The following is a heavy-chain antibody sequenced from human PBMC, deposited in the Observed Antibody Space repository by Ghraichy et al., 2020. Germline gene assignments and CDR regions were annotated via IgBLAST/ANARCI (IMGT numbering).Heavy chain of an antibody. CDR2: IYSGGST. CDR3: ARGPRPSSSWYLPL. J-gene: IGHJ4*02. V-gene: IGHV3-66*01. Sequence: GGSLRLSCAASGFTVSSNFMSWVRQAPGKGLQWVSVIYSGGSTYYADSVKGRFTISRDNSKNTLYLQMNSLRAEDTAVYYCARGPRPSSSWYLPLWGQGTLITVSS. CDR1: GFTVSSNF. D-gene: IGHD6-13*01.